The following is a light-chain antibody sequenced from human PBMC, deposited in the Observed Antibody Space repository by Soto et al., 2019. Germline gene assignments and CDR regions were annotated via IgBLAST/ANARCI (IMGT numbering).Light chain of an antibody. CDR3: QQNYSDKWT. J-gene: IGKJ1*01. Sequence: DIQMTQSPSSLSASVGDRLTITCRASQGISTYLNWYQQKPGKAPKLLIYAASTLQSGVPSRFSGSGSETDFTLTISSLQPEDFASYSCQQNYSDKWTFGQGTKVDIK. V-gene: IGKV1-39*01. CDR1: QGISTY. CDR2: AAS.